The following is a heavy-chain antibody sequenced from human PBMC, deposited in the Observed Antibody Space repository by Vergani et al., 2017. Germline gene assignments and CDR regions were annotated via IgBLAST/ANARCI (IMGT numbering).Heavy chain of an antibody. D-gene: IGHD2-15*01. V-gene: IGHV4-61*02. Sequence: QVQLQESGPGLVKPSQTLSLTCTVSGGSISSGSYYWSWIRQPAGKGLEWIGRIYTSGSTHYNPSLKSRVTTSVDTSKNQFSLKLSSVTAADTAVYYCARGSRCSGGSCYYSWGQGTLVTVSS. CDR3: ARGSRCSGGSCYYS. CDR2: IYTSGST. CDR1: GGSISSGSYY. J-gene: IGHJ4*02.